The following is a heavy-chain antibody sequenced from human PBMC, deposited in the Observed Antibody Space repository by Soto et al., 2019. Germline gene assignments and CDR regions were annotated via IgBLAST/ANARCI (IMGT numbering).Heavy chain of an antibody. CDR2: VSHSGST. CDR3: ARGPYGSAISSPYYFYNMGV. J-gene: IGHJ6*03. CDR1: GGSFSGYY. V-gene: IGHV4-34*01. Sequence: QVQLQEWGAGLLKPTETLSLTCAVYGGSFSGYYWSWIRQPPGKGLEWIGEVSHSGSTNYNPSLKSRVTISVDTSNSQFSLKLSSVTAADTAVYYCARGPYGSAISSPYYFYNMGVWGKGTPVTVSS. D-gene: IGHD3-10*01.